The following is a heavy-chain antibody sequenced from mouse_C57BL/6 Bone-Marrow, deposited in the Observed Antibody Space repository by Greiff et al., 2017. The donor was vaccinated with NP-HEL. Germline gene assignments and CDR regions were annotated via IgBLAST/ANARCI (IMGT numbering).Heavy chain of an antibody. D-gene: IGHD2-4*01. V-gene: IGHV1-42*01. Sequence: EVQLVESGPELVKPGASVKISCKASGYSFTGYYMNWVKQSPEKSLEWIGEINPSTGGTTYNQKFKAKATLTVDKSSSTAYMQLKSLTSEDSAVYYCARSGLRSTWFAYWGQGTLVTVSA. CDR3: ARSGLRSTWFAY. CDR1: GYSFTGYY. CDR2: INPSTGGT. J-gene: IGHJ3*01.